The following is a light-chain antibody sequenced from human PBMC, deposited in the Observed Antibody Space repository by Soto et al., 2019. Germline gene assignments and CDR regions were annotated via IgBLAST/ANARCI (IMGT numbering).Light chain of an antibody. J-gene: IGKJ1*01. CDR1: QSISSY. Sequence: DIQMTQSPSSLSASVGDGVTITCRASQSISSYLNWYQQKPGKAPKLLIYAASSLQSGVPSRFSGSGSGTDFTLTISSLQPEDFETYYCPQSYSTPWTFGQGTKVDIK. V-gene: IGKV1-39*01. CDR2: AAS. CDR3: PQSYSTPWT.